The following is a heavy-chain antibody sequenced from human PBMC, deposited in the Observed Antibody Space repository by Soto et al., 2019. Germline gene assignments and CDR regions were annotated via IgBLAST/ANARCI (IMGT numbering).Heavy chain of an antibody. Sequence: WGSLRLSCAASGFTFSSYWMHWVRQAPGKGLVWVSRINSDGSSTSYADSVKGRFTISRDNAKNTLYLQMNSLRAEDTAVYYCARMDAVAGTYFDYWGQGTLVTVSS. V-gene: IGHV3-74*01. CDR1: GFTFSSYW. J-gene: IGHJ4*02. D-gene: IGHD6-19*01. CDR3: ARMDAVAGTYFDY. CDR2: INSDGSST.